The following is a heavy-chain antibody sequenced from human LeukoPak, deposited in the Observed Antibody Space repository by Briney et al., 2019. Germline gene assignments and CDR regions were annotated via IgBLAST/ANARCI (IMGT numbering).Heavy chain of an antibody. CDR1: GFSLSTSGVG. Sequence: SGPTLVKPTQTLTLTCTFSGFSLSTSGVGVGWIRQPPGKALEWLAFIYWNDDEPYSPSLKSRLTITKDTSKNQVVLTMTNMYPVDTATYFCVHTTTVVLGFDYWGQGTLVTVSS. V-gene: IGHV2-5*01. J-gene: IGHJ4*02. CDR2: IYWNDDE. D-gene: IGHD4-11*01. CDR3: VHTTTVVLGFDY.